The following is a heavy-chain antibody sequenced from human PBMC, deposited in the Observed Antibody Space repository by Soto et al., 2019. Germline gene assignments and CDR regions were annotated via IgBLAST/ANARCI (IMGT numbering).Heavy chain of an antibody. CDR2: TYYRSKWYN. V-gene: IGHV6-1*01. Sequence: PSQTLSLTCAISGNSVSSTSAAWHWIRQSPSRGLEWLGRTYYRSKWYNDYAVSVKSRITINPDTYKNQSSLQLSAVTPEDTAVYYCATEEGYKSRGGNWFDPWGQGTLVTVSS. D-gene: IGHD5-12*01. J-gene: IGHJ5*02. CDR1: GNSVSSTSAA. CDR3: ATEEGYKSRGGNWFDP.